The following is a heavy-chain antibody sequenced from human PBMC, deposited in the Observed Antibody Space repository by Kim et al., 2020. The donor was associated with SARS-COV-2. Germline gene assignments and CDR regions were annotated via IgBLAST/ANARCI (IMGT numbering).Heavy chain of an antibody. CDR1: GFSFEDFA. D-gene: IGHD3-16*01. CDR2: ISGHRDVK. Sequence: GGSLRLSCTASGFSFEDFAMHWVRHVPGKGLECVSSISGHRDVKDYLDSVKGRFTISRDNAKKSLYLHMSGLRPDDTALYYCVKDIAITFGMGAFHVWGQGTMVVVSS. J-gene: IGHJ3*01. V-gene: IGHV3-9*01. CDR3: VKDIAITFGMGAFHV.